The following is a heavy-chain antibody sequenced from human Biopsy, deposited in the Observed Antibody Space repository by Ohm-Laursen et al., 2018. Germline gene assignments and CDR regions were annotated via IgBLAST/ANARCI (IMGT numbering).Heavy chain of an antibody. J-gene: IGHJ4*02. CDR1: TGTFNSYG. D-gene: IGHD2-2*01. Sequence: ESSVQVSCKVPTGTFNSYGLTWARQAPGQGLEWMGRIIPILRTTAYAQTFLGRVTITADSPTSTVDMELTSLTSDDTAVYFCAREAIGYQLPCDDWGQGTLVTVSS. V-gene: IGHV1-69*11. CDR2: IIPILRTT. CDR3: AREAIGYQLPCDD.